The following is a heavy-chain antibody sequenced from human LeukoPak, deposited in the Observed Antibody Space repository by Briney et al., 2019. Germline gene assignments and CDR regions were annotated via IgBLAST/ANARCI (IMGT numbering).Heavy chain of an antibody. J-gene: IGHJ4*02. CDR1: GDSISSNTYY. CDR3: ARCDSFDWLSFFDY. CDR2: VYYSGST. D-gene: IGHD3-9*01. V-gene: IGHV4-39*01. Sequence: SETLSLTCTVSGDSISSNTYYWGWIRQPPGKGLEWIGNVYYSGSTYYNPSLKSRVTISVDTSKNQFSLKLSSVTAADTAVYYCARCDSFDWLSFFDYWGQGTLVTVSS.